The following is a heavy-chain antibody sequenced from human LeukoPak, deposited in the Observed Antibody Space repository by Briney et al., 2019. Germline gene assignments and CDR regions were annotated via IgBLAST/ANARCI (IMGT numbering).Heavy chain of an antibody. Sequence: PGGPLRLSCAASGFTFSSYAMSWVRQAPGKGLEWVSAISGSGGSTYYADSVKGRFTISRDNSKNTLYLQMNSLRAEDTAVYYCAKLTTYRIAAAGTGFDPWGQGTLVTVSS. J-gene: IGHJ5*02. D-gene: IGHD6-13*01. CDR3: AKLTTYRIAAAGTGFDP. CDR2: ISGSGGST. CDR1: GFTFSSYA. V-gene: IGHV3-23*01.